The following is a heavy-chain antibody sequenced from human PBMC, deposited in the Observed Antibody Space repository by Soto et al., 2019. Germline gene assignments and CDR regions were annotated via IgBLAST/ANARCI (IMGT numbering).Heavy chain of an antibody. CDR2: VNAGNGNT. CDR3: ARLRLKRNWFDP. Sequence: WASVKVSCKASGYTFTSYAMHWVRQAPGQRLEWMGWVNAGNGNTKYSQKFQGRVTITRDTSASTAYMELSSLRSEDTAVYYCARLRLKRNWFDPWGQGTLVTVSS. CDR1: GYTFTSYA. D-gene: IGHD6-19*01. J-gene: IGHJ5*02. V-gene: IGHV1-3*01.